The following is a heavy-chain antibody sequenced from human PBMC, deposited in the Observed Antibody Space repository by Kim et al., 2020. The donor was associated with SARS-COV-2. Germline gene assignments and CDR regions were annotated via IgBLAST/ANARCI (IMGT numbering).Heavy chain of an antibody. D-gene: IGHD6-19*01. J-gene: IGHJ3*02. CDR2: IAYDGSDK. CDR3: AKQRSEKASAYSSGFDAFDI. CDR1: GFTFSNFG. Sequence: GGSLRLSCAASGFTFSNFGMHWVRQAPGKGLEWVAVIAYDGSDKYYADSVWGRFTISRDNSKTTLYVQMNSLRGEDTAVYYCAKQRSEKASAYSSGFDAFDIWGQGTMVTVSP. V-gene: IGHV3-30*18.